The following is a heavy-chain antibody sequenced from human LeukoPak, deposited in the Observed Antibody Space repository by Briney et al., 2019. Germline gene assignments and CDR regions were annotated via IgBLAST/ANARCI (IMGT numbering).Heavy chain of an antibody. CDR1: GGTFNSHT. V-gene: IGHV1-69*01. CDR3: ARDQEGFDY. CDR2: FIPIFAMT. J-gene: IGHJ4*02. Sequence: SVKVSCKASGGTFNSHTITWVRQAPGQGLEWMGAFIPIFAMTNYAQNFQGRVTITADESASTAYMELSSLRSEDTAVYYCARDQEGFDYWGQGTVVTVSS.